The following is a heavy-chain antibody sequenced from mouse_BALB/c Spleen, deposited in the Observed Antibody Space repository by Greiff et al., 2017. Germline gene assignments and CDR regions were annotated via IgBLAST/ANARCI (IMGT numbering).Heavy chain of an antibody. J-gene: IGHJ4*01. Sequence: EVKLVESGGGLVQPGGSRKLSCAASGFTFSSFGMHWVRQAPEKGLEWVAYISSGSSTIYYADTVKGRFTISRDNPKNTLFLQMTSLRSEDTAMYCCARSPGRYAMDYWGQGTSVTVSS. CDR2: ISSGSSTI. V-gene: IGHV5-17*02. CDR1: GFTFSSFG. CDR3: ARSPGRYAMDY.